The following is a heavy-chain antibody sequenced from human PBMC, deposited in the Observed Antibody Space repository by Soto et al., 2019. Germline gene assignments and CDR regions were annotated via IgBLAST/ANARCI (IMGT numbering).Heavy chain of an antibody. Sequence: GGSLRLFCASSGFTFSDRYMAWVRQAPGKGLEWVGRTKNKANSYTTEYAASVKGRFTISRNDSRNSVYLQMNSLKTEDTAVYYCTIEGAYPGPDFDYCGQGTLVTV. CDR2: TKNKANSYTT. CDR3: TIEGAYPGPDFDY. D-gene: IGHD3-16*01. CDR1: GFTFSDRY. V-gene: IGHV3-72*01. J-gene: IGHJ4*02.